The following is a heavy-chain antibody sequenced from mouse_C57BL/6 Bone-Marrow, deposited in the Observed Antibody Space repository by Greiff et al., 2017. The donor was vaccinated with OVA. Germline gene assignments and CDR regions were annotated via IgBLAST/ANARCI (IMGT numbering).Heavy chain of an antibody. D-gene: IGHD1-1*01. CDR1: GYTFTSYN. CDR3: ARTASNYYGSSNWYFDV. CDR2: IYPGNGDT. V-gene: IGHV1-12*01. Sequence: SGAELVRPGASVKMSCKASGYTFTSYNMHWVKQTPRQGLEWIGAIYPGNGDTSYNQKFKGKATLTVDKSSSTAYMQLSSLTSEDSAVYFGARTASNYYGSSNWYFDVWGTGTTVTVSS. J-gene: IGHJ1*03.